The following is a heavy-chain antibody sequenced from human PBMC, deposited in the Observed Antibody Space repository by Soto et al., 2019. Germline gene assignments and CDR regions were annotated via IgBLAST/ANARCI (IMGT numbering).Heavy chain of an antibody. V-gene: IGHV3-9*01. CDR2: ISWNSGSI. Sequence: GGSLRLACAASGFRLDDFAMHWVRQAPGKGLEWVSGISWNSGSIGYADSVKGRFTISRDNAKNSLYLQMSSLRAEDTALYYCAKADCSRSSCYMFYYGMDVWGQGTTVTVSS. J-gene: IGHJ6*02. CDR1: GFRLDDFA. CDR3: AKADCSRSSCYMFYYGMDV. D-gene: IGHD2-2*02.